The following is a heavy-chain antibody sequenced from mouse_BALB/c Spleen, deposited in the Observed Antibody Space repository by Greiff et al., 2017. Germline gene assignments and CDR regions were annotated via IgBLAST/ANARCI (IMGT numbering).Heavy chain of an antibody. D-gene: IGHD2-1*01. CDR1: GFTFSSYT. CDR2: ISSGGSYT. CDR3: TRDDGNYPYYYAMDY. V-gene: IGHV5-6-4*01. Sequence: EVQGVESGGGLVKPGGSLKLSCAASGFTFSSYTMSWVRQTPEKRLEWVATISSGGSYTYYPDSVKGRFTISRDNAKNTLYLQMSSLKSEDTAMYYCTRDDGNYPYYYAMDYWGQGTSVTVSS. J-gene: IGHJ4*01.